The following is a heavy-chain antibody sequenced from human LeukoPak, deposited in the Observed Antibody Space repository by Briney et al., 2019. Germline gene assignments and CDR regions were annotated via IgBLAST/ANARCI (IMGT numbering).Heavy chain of an antibody. V-gene: IGHV3-66*01. J-gene: IGHJ4*02. D-gene: IGHD6-13*01. CDR3: ARDKTIAAAGTGLDY. CDR2: IYSGGST. CDR1: GFTVSSNY. Sequence: GGSLRLSCAASGFTVSSNYMSWVRQAPGKGLEWVSVIYSGGSTYYADSVKGRFTISRDNSKNTLYLQMNSLKAEDTAVYYCARDKTIAAAGTGLDYWGQGTLVTASS.